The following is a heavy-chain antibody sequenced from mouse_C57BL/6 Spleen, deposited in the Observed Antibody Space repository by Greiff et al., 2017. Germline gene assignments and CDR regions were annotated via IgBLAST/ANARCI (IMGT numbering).Heavy chain of an antibody. J-gene: IGHJ3*01. CDR3: ARDYCGSTPFAY. Sequence: QVQLQQPGAELVKPGASVKLSCKASGYTFTSYWMHWVKQRPGRGLEWIGRIDPNSGGTKYNEKFKSKATLTVDNPSSTAYMQLSSLTSEDSAVYSGARDYCGSTPFAYWGQGTLVTVSA. V-gene: IGHV1-72*01. CDR2: IDPNSGGT. D-gene: IGHD1-1*01. CDR1: GYTFTSYW.